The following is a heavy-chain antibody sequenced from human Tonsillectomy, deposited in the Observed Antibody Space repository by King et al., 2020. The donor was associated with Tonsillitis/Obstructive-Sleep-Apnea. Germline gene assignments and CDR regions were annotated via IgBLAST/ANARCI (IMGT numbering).Heavy chain of an antibody. CDR1: GGSFSGYY. CDR3: ARGDIVVVPAAMVYYYYMDV. J-gene: IGHJ6*03. V-gene: IGHV4-34*01. D-gene: IGHD2-2*01. CDR2: INHSGST. Sequence: HVQLQQWGAGLLKPSETLSLTCAVYGGSFSGYYWSWIRQPPGKGLEWIGEINHSGSTNSNPSLKSRVTISVDTSKNQFSLKLSSVTAADTAVYYCARGDIVVVPAAMVYYYYMDVWGKGTTVTVSS.